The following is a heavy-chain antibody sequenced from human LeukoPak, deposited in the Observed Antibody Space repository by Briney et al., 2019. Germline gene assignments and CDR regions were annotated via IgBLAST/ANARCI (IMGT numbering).Heavy chain of an antibody. V-gene: IGHV4-61*03. CDR3: ARFQNYYGSGDY. Sequence: SETLSLTCTVSGDSVSNGNYYWSWLRQPPGKALEWIGYIYYTGKTYYNPSLEGRVTILVDTSRTHFSVKLSSVTAADTAVYYCARFQNYYGSGDYWSQGTLVTVSS. D-gene: IGHD3-10*01. J-gene: IGHJ4*02. CDR1: GDSVSNGNYY. CDR2: IYYTGKT.